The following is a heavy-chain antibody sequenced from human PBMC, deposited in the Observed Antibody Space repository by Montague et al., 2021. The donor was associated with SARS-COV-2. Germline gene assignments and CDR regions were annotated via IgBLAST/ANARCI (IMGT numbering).Heavy chain of an antibody. CDR3: VRYYYYGTDV. CDR2: IDWDDDK. Sequence: PALVKPTQTLTLTCTFSGFSRSTSGMCVSWIRQPPGKALEWLARIDWDDDKYYSTSLKTRLTTSKDTSTNQVVLTMTNMDPVDTATYYCVRYYYYGTDVWGQGTTVTVSS. J-gene: IGHJ6*02. CDR1: GFSRSTSGMC. V-gene: IGHV2-70*11.